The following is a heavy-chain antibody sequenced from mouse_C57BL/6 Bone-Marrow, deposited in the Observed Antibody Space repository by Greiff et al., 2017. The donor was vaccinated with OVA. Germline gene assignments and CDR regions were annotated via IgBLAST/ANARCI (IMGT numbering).Heavy chain of an antibody. D-gene: IGHD2-3*01. V-gene: IGHV1-50*01. J-gene: IGHJ3*01. CDR1: GYTFPSYW. CDR2: IDPSDSYT. CDR3: ARAPDGYYWFAY. Sequence: VQLQQPGAELVKPGASVKLSCKASGYTFPSYWMQWVKQRPGQGLEWIGEIDPSDSYTNYNQKFKGKATLTVDTSSSTAYMQLSSLTSEDSAVYYCARAPDGYYWFAYWGQGTLVTVSA.